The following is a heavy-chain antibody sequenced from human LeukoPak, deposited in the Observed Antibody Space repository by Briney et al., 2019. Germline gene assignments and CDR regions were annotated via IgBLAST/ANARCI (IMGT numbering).Heavy chain of an antibody. CDR3: ARDRMDYEADY. CDR2: ISSSGSTI. D-gene: IGHD4-17*01. Sequence: GGSLRLSCAASGFTFSSYEMNWVRQAPGKGLEWVSYISSSGSTIYYADSVKGRFTISRDNAKNSLYLQMNSLRAEDTAVYYCARDRMDYEADYWGQGTLVTVSS. V-gene: IGHV3-48*03. J-gene: IGHJ4*02. CDR1: GFTFSSYE.